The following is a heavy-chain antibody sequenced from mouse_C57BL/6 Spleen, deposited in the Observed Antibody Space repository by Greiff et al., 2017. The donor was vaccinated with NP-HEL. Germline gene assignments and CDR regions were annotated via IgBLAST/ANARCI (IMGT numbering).Heavy chain of an antibody. CDR1: GFNIKDYY. CDR2: IDPEDGDT. V-gene: IGHV14-1*01. CDR3: TTSLTGTRFAY. J-gene: IGHJ3*01. Sequence: DVKLQESGAELVRPGASVKLSCTASGFNIKDYYMHWVKQRPEQGLEWIGRIDPEDGDTEYAPKFQGKATMTADTSSNTAYLQLSSLTSEDTAVYYCTTSLTGTRFAYWGQGTLVTVSA. D-gene: IGHD4-1*01.